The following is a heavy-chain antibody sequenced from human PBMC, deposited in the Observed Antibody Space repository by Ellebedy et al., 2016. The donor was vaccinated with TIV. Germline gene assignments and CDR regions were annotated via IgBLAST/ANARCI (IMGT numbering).Heavy chain of an antibody. J-gene: IGHJ4*02. CDR1: GYTFTSYS. V-gene: IGHV1-3*01. Sequence: AASVKVSCKASGYTFTSYSIHWVRQAPGQRMEWMGWINAGNGNTEYSQKFRDRVTFTRDTSASTAYMELSSLRSEDRAVYYCARDRDSISCFDCWGQGTLVAVSS. CDR3: ARDRDSISCFDC. CDR2: INAGNGNT. D-gene: IGHD2-2*01.